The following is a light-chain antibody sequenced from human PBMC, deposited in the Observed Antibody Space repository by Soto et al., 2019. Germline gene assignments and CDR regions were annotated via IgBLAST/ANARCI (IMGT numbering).Light chain of an antibody. CDR3: ISYAGSNNLV. CDR1: SSDVGGYNY. J-gene: IGLJ2*01. V-gene: IGLV2-8*01. Sequence: QSVLTEPPSASGSPGQSVTISCTGTSSDVGGYNYVSWYQQHPGKAPKLMIYEVSKRPSGVHDRFSGSKSGNTASLNVSGLQAEDEADYYCISYAGSNNLVFGGGTKLTVL. CDR2: EVS.